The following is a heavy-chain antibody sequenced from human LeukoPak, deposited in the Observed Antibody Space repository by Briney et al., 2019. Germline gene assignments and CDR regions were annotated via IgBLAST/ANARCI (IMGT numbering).Heavy chain of an antibody. Sequence: GESLRLSCAASGFTFSSYAMSWVRQAPGKGLEWVSAISGSGGSTYYADSVKGRFTISRDNSKNTLYLQMNSLRAEDTAVYYCAKGTRTLRGYSYGPIIGAFDIWGQGTMVTVSS. V-gene: IGHV3-23*01. CDR3: AKGTRTLRGYSYGPIIGAFDI. J-gene: IGHJ3*02. CDR1: GFTFSSYA. CDR2: ISGSGGST. D-gene: IGHD5-18*01.